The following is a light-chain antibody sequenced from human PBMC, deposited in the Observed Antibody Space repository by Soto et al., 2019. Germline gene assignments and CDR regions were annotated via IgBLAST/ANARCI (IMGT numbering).Light chain of an antibody. V-gene: IGLV1-40*01. CDR3: SLYTTNNTVV. J-gene: IGLJ2*01. CDR2: SNN. Sequence: QSVLTQPPSVSGAPGQRVTISCTGSSSNIGAGYDVHWYRQLPGTAPKLLIYSNNNRPPGVSERFSASKSGTSASLAITGLQAEDEGDYYCSLYTTNNTVVFGGGTKLTVL. CDR1: SSNIGAGYD.